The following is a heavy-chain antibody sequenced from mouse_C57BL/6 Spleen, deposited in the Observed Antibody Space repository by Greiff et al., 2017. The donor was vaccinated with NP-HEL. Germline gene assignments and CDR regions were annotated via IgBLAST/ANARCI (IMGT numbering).Heavy chain of an antibody. J-gene: IGHJ4*01. Sequence: QVHVKQSGAELVKPGASVKMSCKASGYTFTTYPIEWMKQNHGKSLEWIGNFHPYNDDTKYNEKFKGKATLTVEKSSSTVYLELSRLTSDDSAVYYCARWGYGSSYAMDYWGQGTSVTVSS. CDR1: GYTFTTYP. V-gene: IGHV1-47*01. CDR3: ARWGYGSSYAMDY. D-gene: IGHD1-1*01. CDR2: FHPYNDDT.